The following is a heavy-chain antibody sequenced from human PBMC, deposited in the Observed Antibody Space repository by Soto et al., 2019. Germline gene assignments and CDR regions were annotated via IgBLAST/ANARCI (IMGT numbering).Heavy chain of an antibody. CDR2: ISWNSGSI. Sequence: EVQLVESGGGLVQPGRSLRLSCAASGFTFDDYAMHWVRQAPGKCLEWVSGISWNSGSIGYADSVKGRFTISRDNAKNSLYLQMNSLRAEDTALYYCAKEGRDGYNYFDYWGQGTLVTVSS. V-gene: IGHV3-9*01. CDR3: AKEGRDGYNYFDY. CDR1: GFTFDDYA. D-gene: IGHD5-12*01. J-gene: IGHJ4*02.